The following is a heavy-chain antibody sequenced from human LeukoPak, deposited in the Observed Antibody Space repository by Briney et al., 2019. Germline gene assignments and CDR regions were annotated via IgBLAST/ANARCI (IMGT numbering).Heavy chain of an antibody. Sequence: GGSLRLSCAASGFTFSSYAMHWVRQAPGKGLEWVAVISYDGSNKYYADSVKGRFTISRDNSKNTLYLQMNSLRAEDTAVYYCARGAEAAAEHCFDYWGQGTLATVSS. V-gene: IGHV3-30-3*01. CDR3: ARGAEAAAEHCFDY. CDR2: ISYDGSNK. CDR1: GFTFSSYA. J-gene: IGHJ4*02. D-gene: IGHD6-13*01.